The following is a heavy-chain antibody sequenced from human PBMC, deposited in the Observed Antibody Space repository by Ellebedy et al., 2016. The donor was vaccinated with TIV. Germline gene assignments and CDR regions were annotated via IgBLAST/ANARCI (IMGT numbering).Heavy chain of an antibody. J-gene: IGHJ4*02. CDR3: AKNRYSYGYDLDY. CDR2: MSGSGGIT. D-gene: IGHD5-18*01. V-gene: IGHV3-23*01. CDR1: GFIFNNYA. Sequence: PGGSLRLSCAASGFIFNNYALSWVRLAPGKGLEWVSAMSGSGGITYYADSVQGRFTISRDSSKNTLYLQMNSLRAEDSAVYYCAKNRYSYGYDLDYWGQGTLVTVSS.